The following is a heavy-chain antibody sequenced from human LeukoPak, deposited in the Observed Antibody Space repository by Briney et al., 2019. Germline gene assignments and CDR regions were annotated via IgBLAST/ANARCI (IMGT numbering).Heavy chain of an antibody. J-gene: IGHJ3*02. CDR1: GFTLDDYA. CDR2: IRWDGGST. Sequence: GGSLRLSCAASGFTLDDYAMHWVRQAPGNGLEWVSLIRWDGGSTYYADSVKGRFTICRDKSKNSLYMQMNSLRAEDTALYYGAKDERATGNDAFDICGQGTMVTVSS. D-gene: IGHD5-24*01. V-gene: IGHV3-43D*03. CDR3: AKDERATGNDAFDI.